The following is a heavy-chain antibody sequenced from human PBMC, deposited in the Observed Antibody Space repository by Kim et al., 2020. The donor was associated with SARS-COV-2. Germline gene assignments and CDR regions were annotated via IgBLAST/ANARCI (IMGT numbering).Heavy chain of an antibody. V-gene: IGHV1-46*01. Sequence: ASVKVSCKASGYTFTSYYMHWVRQAPGQGLEWMGIINPSGGSTSYAQKFQGRVTMTRDTSTSTVYMELSSLRSEDTAVYYCARPIFGVVTSSGMDVWGQGTTVTVSS. CDR2: INPSGGST. CDR1: GYTFTSYY. CDR3: ARPIFGVVTSSGMDV. J-gene: IGHJ6*02. D-gene: IGHD3-3*01.